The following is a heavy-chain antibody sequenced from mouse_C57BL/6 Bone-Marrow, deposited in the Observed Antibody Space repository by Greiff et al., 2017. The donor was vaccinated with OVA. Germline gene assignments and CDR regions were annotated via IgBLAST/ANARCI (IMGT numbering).Heavy chain of an antibody. D-gene: IGHD2-4*01. V-gene: IGHV14-4*01. Sequence: EVQLQQSGAELVRPGASVKLSCTASGFNIKDDYMHWVKQRPEQGLEWIGWIDPENGDTEYASKFQGKATITADTSSNTAYLQLSSLTSEDTAVYDCTTDYDYDLGIFAYWGQGTQVTVSA. CDR1: GFNIKDDY. CDR3: TTDYDYDLGIFAY. CDR2: IDPENGDT. J-gene: IGHJ3*01.